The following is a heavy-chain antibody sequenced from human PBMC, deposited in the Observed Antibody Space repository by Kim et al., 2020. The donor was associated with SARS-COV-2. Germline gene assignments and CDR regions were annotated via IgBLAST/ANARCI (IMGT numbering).Heavy chain of an antibody. J-gene: IGHJ4*02. CDR1: GYTFTNYA. V-gene: IGHV1-3*01. D-gene: IGHD5-18*01. Sequence: ASVKVSCKTSGYTFTNYALHWVRQTPGHRLEWMGWINPDNGNTKYSQTFQARVTFTRDKSANATYMEVRSLSSEDTAVYYCARGREDSAMVVDFWGPGTLVTVSS. CDR2: INPDNGNT. CDR3: ARGREDSAMVVDF.